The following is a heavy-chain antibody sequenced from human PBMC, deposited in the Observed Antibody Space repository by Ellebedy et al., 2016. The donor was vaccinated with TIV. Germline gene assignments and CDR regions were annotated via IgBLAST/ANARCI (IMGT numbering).Heavy chain of an antibody. J-gene: IGHJ6*02. V-gene: IGHV6-1*01. CDR3: ARDPSWCYSCLDV. D-gene: IGHD2-8*01. CDR1: GDSVSGTASA. Sequence: SQTLSLTCAISGDSVSGTASAWNWIRLSPSRGLEWLGRTYYRSKWLTDYAVSLKDRIDINPDTSKNQFSLRLTSVTHEDTAVYYCARDPSWCYSCLDVWGQGTTVIVSS. CDR2: TYYRSKWLT.